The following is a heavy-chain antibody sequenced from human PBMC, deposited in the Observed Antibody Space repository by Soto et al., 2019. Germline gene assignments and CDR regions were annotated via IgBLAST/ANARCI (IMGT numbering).Heavy chain of an antibody. D-gene: IGHD7-27*01. CDR1: GGTFSSYA. V-gene: IGHV1-69*12. J-gene: IGHJ5*02. Sequence: QVQLVQSGAEVKKPGSSVKVSCKASGGTFSSYAISWVRQAPGQGLEWMGGIIPIFGTANYAQKFQGRVTITADESTSTAYMERSSLRSEDTAVYYCARVLATGDIRWFDPWGQGTLVTVSS. CDR2: IIPIFGTA. CDR3: ARVLATGDIRWFDP.